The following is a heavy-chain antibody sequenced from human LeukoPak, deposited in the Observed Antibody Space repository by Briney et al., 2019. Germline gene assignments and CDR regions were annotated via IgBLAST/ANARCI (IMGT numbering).Heavy chain of an antibody. CDR1: GGSISSGSYY. CDR2: IYTSGST. Sequence: SETLSLTCTVSGGSISSGSYYWSWIRQPAGKGLEWIGRIYTSGSTNYNPSLKSRVTISVDTSKNQFSLKLSSVTAADTAVYFCARVYCSGGSCYDSRGWFDPWGQGTLVTVSS. V-gene: IGHV4-61*02. CDR3: ARVYCSGGSCYDSRGWFDP. D-gene: IGHD2-15*01. J-gene: IGHJ5*02.